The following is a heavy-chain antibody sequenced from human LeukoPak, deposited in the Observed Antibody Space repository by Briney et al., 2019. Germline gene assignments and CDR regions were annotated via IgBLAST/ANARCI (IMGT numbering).Heavy chain of an antibody. J-gene: IGHJ4*02. D-gene: IGHD2-2*01. V-gene: IGHV3-11*01. Sequence: GGSLRLSCAASGFTFSDYYMSWIRQAPGKGLEWVSYISSSGSTIYYADSVEGRFTISRDNAKNSLYLQMNSLRAEDTAVYYCARGGKTRYCSSTSCYADYWGQGTLVTVSS. CDR3: ARGGKTRYCSSTSCYADY. CDR2: ISSSGSTI. CDR1: GFTFSDYY.